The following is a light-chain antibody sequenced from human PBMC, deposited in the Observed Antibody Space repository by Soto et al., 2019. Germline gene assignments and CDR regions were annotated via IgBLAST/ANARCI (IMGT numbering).Light chain of an antibody. J-gene: IGKJ1*01. CDR2: GAS. CDR1: QSVASLY. V-gene: IGKV3-15*01. Sequence: IVLTQSPDTLSLSPGARTTLSCRASQSVASLYLAWYQQKPGQAPRLLIYGASTRATGIPARFSGSGSGTEFTLTISSLQSEDFAVYYCQQYNNWPETFGQGTKVDIK. CDR3: QQYNNWPET.